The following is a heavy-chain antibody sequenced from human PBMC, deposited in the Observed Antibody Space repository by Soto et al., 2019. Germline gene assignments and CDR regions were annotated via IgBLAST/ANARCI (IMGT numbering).Heavy chain of an antibody. J-gene: IGHJ5*02. Sequence: SETLSLTCAVYGGSFSGYYWSWIRQPPGKGLEWIGEINHSGSTNYNPSLKSRVTISVDTSKNQFSLKLSSVTAADTAVYYCARGQMGYQLLLKFDPWGQGTLVTVS. CDR2: INHSGST. CDR1: GGSFSGYY. D-gene: IGHD2-2*01. V-gene: IGHV4-34*01. CDR3: ARGQMGYQLLLKFDP.